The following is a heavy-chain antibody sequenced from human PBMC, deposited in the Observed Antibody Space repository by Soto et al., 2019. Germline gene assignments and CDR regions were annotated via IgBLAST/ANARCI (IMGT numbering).Heavy chain of an antibody. CDR2: IIPIFGTA. J-gene: IGHJ6*02. Sequence: QVQLVQSGAEVKKPGSSVKVSCKASGGTFSSYAISWVRQAPGQGLEWMGGIIPIFGTANYAQKFQGRVTITADESTSTAYMELSSLGSEDTAVYYCARTNSSGWYRTTYYYGMDVWGQGTTVTVSS. CDR3: ARTNSSGWYRTTYYYGMDV. D-gene: IGHD6-19*01. V-gene: IGHV1-69*01. CDR1: GGTFSSYA.